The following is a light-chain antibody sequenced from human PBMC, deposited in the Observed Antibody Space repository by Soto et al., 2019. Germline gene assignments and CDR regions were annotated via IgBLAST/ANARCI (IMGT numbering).Light chain of an antibody. Sequence: QSVRKPPASVSGPPGQSITISCPGNSSGVGAYNLFSCYQQHQGKAPKLLIYEGSKRPSGVSNRLSGSKSGHAAALPMWGPQDEDEADYHCCSYAASGTYVFGTGTKV. CDR2: EGS. J-gene: IGLJ1*01. CDR3: CSYAASGTYV. CDR1: SSGVGAYNL. V-gene: IGLV2-23*01.